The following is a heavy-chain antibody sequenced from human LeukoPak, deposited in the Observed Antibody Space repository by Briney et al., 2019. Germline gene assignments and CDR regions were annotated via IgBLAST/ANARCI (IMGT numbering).Heavy chain of an antibody. CDR3: ARHHYYYGMDV. J-gene: IGHJ6*02. V-gene: IGHV4-59*01. CDR1: GGSISSYY. Sequence: SETLSLTCTVSGGSISSYYWSWIRQPPGKGLEWIGYIYYSRSTNYNPSLKSRVTISVDTSKNQFSLKLSSVTAADTAVYYCARHHYYYGMDVWGQGTTVTVSS. CDR2: IYYSRST.